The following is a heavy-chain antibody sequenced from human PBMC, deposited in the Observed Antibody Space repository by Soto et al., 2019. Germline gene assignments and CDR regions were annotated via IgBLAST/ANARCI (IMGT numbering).Heavy chain of an antibody. CDR3: AKGRCGGDCPTDAFDI. Sequence: EVQLVESGGGLVRPGRSLRLSCAASGFTFDDYAMHWVRQAPGKGLEWVSGISWNSGSIGYADSVKGRFTISRDNAKNSLYLQMNSLRAEDTALYYCAKGRCGGDCPTDAFDIWGQGTMVTVSS. CDR2: ISWNSGSI. D-gene: IGHD2-21*02. J-gene: IGHJ3*02. V-gene: IGHV3-9*01. CDR1: GFTFDDYA.